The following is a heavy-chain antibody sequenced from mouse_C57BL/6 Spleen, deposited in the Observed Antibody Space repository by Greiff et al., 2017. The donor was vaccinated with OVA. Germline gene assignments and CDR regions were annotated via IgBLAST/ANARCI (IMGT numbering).Heavy chain of an antibody. CDR1: GFTFSSYT. Sequence: EVMLVESGGGLVKPGGSLKLSCAASGFTFSSYTMSWVRQTPEKRLEWVATISGGGGNTYYPDSVKGRFTISRDNATNTLYLQMSRLRSEDTALYYCARGSYYGNYYAMDYWGQGTSVTVSS. D-gene: IGHD2-1*01. J-gene: IGHJ4*01. CDR2: ISGGGGNT. V-gene: IGHV5-9*01. CDR3: ARGSYYGNYYAMDY.